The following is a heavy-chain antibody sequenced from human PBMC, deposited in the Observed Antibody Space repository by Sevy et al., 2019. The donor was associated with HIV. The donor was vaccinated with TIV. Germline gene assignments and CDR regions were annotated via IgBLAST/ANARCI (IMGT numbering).Heavy chain of an antibody. CDR2: IKQDGSEK. V-gene: IGHV3-7*03. D-gene: IGHD3-22*01. CDR1: GFTFSSYW. Sequence: LSLTCAASGFTFSSYWMSWVRQAPGKGLEWVANIKQDGSEKYYVDSVKGRFTISRDNAKNSLYLQMNSLRAEDTAMYYCARDDYYDSSGYVLWYYYYGMDVWGQGTTVTVSS. CDR3: ARDDYYDSSGYVLWYYYYGMDV. J-gene: IGHJ6*02.